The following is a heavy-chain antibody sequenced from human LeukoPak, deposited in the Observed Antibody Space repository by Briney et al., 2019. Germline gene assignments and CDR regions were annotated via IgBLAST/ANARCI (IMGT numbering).Heavy chain of an antibody. CDR1: GYTFTGDW. CDR3: ARPALYCSSTVCPPYMDV. Sequence: RRGESLKISCKGSGYTFTGDWIGWVLQMPGKGLEWMGIIYPGDSDTKYNAPFQGQVTISADKSISTAYLQWGSLKASDTATYYCARPALYCSSTVCPPYMDVWGKGTTVTVSS. J-gene: IGHJ6*03. CDR2: IYPGDSDT. D-gene: IGHD2-2*01. V-gene: IGHV5-51*01.